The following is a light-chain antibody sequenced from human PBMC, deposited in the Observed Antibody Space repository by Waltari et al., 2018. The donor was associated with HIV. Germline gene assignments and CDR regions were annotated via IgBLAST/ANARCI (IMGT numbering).Light chain of an antibody. V-gene: IGLV2-23*01. CDR1: SRTVGGYKL. CDR3: CSYAGSSTLV. J-gene: IGLJ3*02. CDR2: EGS. Sequence: QSSLTQPPSLSHSPGPSITLPCTGTSRTVGGYKLLSWYQQQPGKAPKLMIYEGSKRPSGVSNRFSGSKSGNTASLTISGLQAEDEADYYCCSYAGSSTLVFGGGTKLTVL.